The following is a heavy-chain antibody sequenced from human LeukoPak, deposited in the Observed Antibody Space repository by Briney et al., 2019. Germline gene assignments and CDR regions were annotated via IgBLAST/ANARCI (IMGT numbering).Heavy chain of an antibody. CDR2: IIPIFGTA. CDR3: AGTRSYSSGWYNAFDI. V-gene: IGHV1-69*06. Sequence: EASVKVSCKASGYTFTSYYMHWVRQAPGQGLEWMGGIIPIFGTANYAQKFQGRVTITADKSTSTAYMELSSLRSEDTAVYYCAGTRSYSSGWYNAFDIWGQGTMVTVSS. D-gene: IGHD6-19*01. J-gene: IGHJ3*02. CDR1: GYTFTSYY.